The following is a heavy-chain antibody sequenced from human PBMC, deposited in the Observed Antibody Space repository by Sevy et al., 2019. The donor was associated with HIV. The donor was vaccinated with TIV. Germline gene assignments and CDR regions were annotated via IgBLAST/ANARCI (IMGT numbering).Heavy chain of an antibody. CDR1: GFIVSSNY. V-gene: IGHV3-53*01. CDR3: VRVTREGDY. J-gene: IGHJ4*02. D-gene: IGHD3-16*01. CDR2: IYSGGTT. Sequence: GGSLRLSCTASGFIVSSNYMTWVRQAPGKGLDWVSAIYSGGTTYYAESVKGRFTVSRDNSKNTLYLQMNSLRAEDTAMYYCVRVTREGDYWGQGTLVTVSS.